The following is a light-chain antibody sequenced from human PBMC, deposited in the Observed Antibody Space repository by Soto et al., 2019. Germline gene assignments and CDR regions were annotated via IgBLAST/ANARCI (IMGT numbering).Light chain of an antibody. CDR1: QSVSSNY. V-gene: IGKV3-20*01. CDR2: GAS. CDR3: QQYGGSPRT. Sequence: ESVLTQSPGTLSLSPGERATLSCRASQSVSSNYLAWYQQKPGQAPRLLIFGASNRATGIPDRFSGSGSGTDFTLTISRLEPEDFAVYHCQQYGGSPRTFGQGTKVDNK. J-gene: IGKJ1*01.